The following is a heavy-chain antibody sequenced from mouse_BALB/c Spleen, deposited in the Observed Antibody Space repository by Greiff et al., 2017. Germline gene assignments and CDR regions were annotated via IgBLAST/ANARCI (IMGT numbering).Heavy chain of an antibody. CDR1: GYSITSDYA. J-gene: IGHJ3*01. D-gene: IGHD3-1*01. CDR3: ARSDELGLLAWFAY. Sequence: EVKLEESGPGLVKPSQSLSLTCTVTGYSITSDYAWNWIRQFPGNKLEWMGYISYSGSTSYNPSLKSRISITRDTSKNQFFLQLNSVTTEDTATYYCARSDELGLLAWFAYWGQGTLVTVSA. CDR2: ISYSGST. V-gene: IGHV3-2*02.